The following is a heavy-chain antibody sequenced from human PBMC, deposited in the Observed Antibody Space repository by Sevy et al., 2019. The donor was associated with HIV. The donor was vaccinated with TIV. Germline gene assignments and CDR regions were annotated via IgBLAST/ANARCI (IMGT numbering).Heavy chain of an antibody. CDR3: ARGGSLGYCSGGSCYLYWYFDL. CDR1: GFTVSSNY. D-gene: IGHD2-15*01. J-gene: IGHJ2*01. Sequence: GGSLRLSCAASGFTVSSNYMSWVRQAPGKGLEWVSVIYSGGSTYYADSVKGRFTISRDNSKNTLYRQMNSLRAEDTAVYYCARGGSLGYCSGGSCYLYWYFDLWGPGTLVTVSS. CDR2: IYSGGST. V-gene: IGHV3-53*01.